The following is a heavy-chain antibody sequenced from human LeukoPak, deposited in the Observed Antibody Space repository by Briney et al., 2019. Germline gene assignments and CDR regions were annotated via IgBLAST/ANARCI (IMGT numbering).Heavy chain of an antibody. D-gene: IGHD1-14*01. CDR1: GGSFSGYY. CDR3: ARGGNRYYYYGMDV. CDR2: INHSGST. Sequence: PSETLSLTCAVYGGSFSGYYWSWIRQPPGKGPEWIGEINHSGSTNYNPSLKSRVTISVDTSKNQFSLKLSSVPAADTAVYYCARGGNRYYYYGMDVWGQGTTVTVSS. J-gene: IGHJ6*02. V-gene: IGHV4-34*01.